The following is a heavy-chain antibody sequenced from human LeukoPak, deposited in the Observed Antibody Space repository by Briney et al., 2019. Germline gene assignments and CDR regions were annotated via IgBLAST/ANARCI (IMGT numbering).Heavy chain of an antibody. V-gene: IGHV3-7*01. D-gene: IGHD6-13*01. J-gene: IGHJ4*02. CDR1: GFTFSSYW. CDR2: IKQDGSEK. Sequence: PGGSLRLSCAASGFTFSSYWMSWVRQAPGKGLEWVANIKQDGSEKYYVDSVKGRFTISRDNAKSALYLQMNSLRAEDTAVYYCARDKERHSSSWYDYWGQGTLLTVSS. CDR3: ARDKERHSSSWYDY.